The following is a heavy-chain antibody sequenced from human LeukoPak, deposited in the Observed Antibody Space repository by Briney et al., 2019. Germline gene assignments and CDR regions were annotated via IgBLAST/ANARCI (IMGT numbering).Heavy chain of an antibody. Sequence: GGSLRLSCAASGFTFSSYWMHWVRQAPGTGLVWVSRINSDGSSTTYADSVKGRFTISRDNAKNTLYLQMNSLRAEDTAVYYCARDLSGITGYTYGRGIDYWGQGTLVTVSS. J-gene: IGHJ4*02. CDR3: ARDLSGITGYTYGRGIDY. V-gene: IGHV3-74*01. CDR1: GFTFSSYW. D-gene: IGHD5-18*01. CDR2: INSDGSST.